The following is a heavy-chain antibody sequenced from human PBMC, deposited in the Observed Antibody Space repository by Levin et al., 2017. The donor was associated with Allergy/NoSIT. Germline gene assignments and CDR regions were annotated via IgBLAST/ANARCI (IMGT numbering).Heavy chain of an antibody. Sequence: AGESLKISCEGSGFIFSSHSMHWVRQAPGKGLEWVASIREDGSDIFYVDSVKGRFTISRDDANDSLFLYMNSLRDDDTAVYYCVRGSFDKSVYRPFHTWGQGTLVTVSS. CDR2: IREDGSDI. CDR3: VRGSFDKSVYRPFHT. D-gene: IGHD3-16*02. CDR1: GFIFSSHS. V-gene: IGHV3-7*01. J-gene: IGHJ4*02.